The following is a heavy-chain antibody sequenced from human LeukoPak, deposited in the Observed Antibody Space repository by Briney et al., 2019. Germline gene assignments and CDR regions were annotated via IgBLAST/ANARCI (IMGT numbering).Heavy chain of an antibody. J-gene: IGHJ6*02. V-gene: IGHV4-59*01. CDR3: ARGIVVRGSYYYGMDV. D-gene: IGHD3-10*01. CDR1: GGSFSSYY. Sequence: SETLSLTCTVSGGSFSSYYWSWIRQPPGKGLEWIGYIYYSGSTNHNPSLESRVTISVDTSKNQFSLKLSSVTAADTALYYCARGIVVRGSYYYGMDVWGQGTTVTVSS. CDR2: IYYSGST.